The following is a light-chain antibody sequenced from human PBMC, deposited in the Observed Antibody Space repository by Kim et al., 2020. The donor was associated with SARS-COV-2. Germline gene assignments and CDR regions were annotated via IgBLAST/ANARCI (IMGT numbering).Light chain of an antibody. V-gene: IGKV1-12*01. CDR2: TAS. Sequence: SVGDRVTITCPASQGISTWLAWYQQKPGKAPKLLIHTASTLQSGVSSRFSGSGSGTDFTLTISSLQPEDSATYYCQQTDSFPLTFGGGTKVDIK. CDR1: QGISTW. CDR3: QQTDSFPLT. J-gene: IGKJ4*01.